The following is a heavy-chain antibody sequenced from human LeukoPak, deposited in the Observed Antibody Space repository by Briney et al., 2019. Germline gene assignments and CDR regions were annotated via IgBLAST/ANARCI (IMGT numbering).Heavy chain of an antibody. D-gene: IGHD5-18*01. CDR1: GGTFSSYA. Sequence: SVKVSCKASGGTFSSYAISWVRQAPGQGLEWMGRIIPILGIANYAQKFQGRVTITADKSTSTAYMELSSLRSEDTAVYYCARGDTAMVTFDYWGQGTLVIVTS. CDR2: IIPILGIA. V-gene: IGHV1-69*04. J-gene: IGHJ4*02. CDR3: ARGDTAMVTFDY.